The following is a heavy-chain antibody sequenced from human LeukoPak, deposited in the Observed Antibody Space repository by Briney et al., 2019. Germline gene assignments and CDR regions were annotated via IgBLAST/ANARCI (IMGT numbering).Heavy chain of an antibody. D-gene: IGHD6-13*01. CDR1: GGSISSSSYY. V-gene: IGHV4-39*01. Sequence: SETLSFTCTVSGGSISSSSYYWGWIRQPPGKGLEWIGSIYYSGSTYYNPSLKSRVTISVDTSKNQFSLKVSSVTAADTAVYYCARRPLAAASMFDPWGQGTLVTVSS. J-gene: IGHJ5*02. CDR3: ARRPLAAASMFDP. CDR2: IYYSGST.